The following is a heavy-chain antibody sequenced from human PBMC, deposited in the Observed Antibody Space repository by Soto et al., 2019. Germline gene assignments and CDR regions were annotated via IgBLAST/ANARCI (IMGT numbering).Heavy chain of an antibody. J-gene: IGHJ5*02. CDR1: GFILSRHW. CDR3: ARDWDGGGWPADL. Sequence: GXSRRLSGATSGFILSRHWMSWVRQAPGRGLEWVAIIKTDGSEEEYVDSVKGRFSISRDNIQNSVFLQMDSLRVEDTAVYYCARDWDGGGWPADLWGQGTLVTVSS. CDR2: IKTDGSEE. D-gene: IGHD6-19*01. V-gene: IGHV3-7*01.